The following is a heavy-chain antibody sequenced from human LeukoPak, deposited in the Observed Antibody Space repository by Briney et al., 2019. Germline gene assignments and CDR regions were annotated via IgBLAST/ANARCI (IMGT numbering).Heavy chain of an antibody. CDR3: ARASSGYSNYGGYYYYMDV. CDR1: GGSISSYY. V-gene: IGHV4-4*07. J-gene: IGHJ6*03. D-gene: IGHD4-11*01. CDR2: IYTSGST. Sequence: SETLSLTCTVSGGSISSYYWSWIRQPPGKGLEWIGRIYTSGSTNYNPSLKSRVTMSVDTSKNQFSLKLSSVTAADTAVYYCARASSGYSNYGGYYYYMDVWGKGTTVTGSS.